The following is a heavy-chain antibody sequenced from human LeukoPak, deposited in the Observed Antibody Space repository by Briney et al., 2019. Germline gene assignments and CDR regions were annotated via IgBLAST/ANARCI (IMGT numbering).Heavy chain of an antibody. D-gene: IGHD5-18*01. J-gene: IGHJ2*01. Sequence: SETLSLTCPVSGGSISSYYWSWIRQPPGKGLEWIGYIYYSGSTNYNPSLKSRVTISVDTSKNQFSLKLSSVTAADTAVYYCARAAMAPYWYFDLWGRGTLVTVSS. CDR3: ARAAMAPYWYFDL. CDR2: IYYSGST. CDR1: GGSISSYY. V-gene: IGHV4-59*01.